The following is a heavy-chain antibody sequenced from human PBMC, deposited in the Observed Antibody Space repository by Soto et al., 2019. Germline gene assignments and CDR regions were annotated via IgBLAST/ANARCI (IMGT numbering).Heavy chain of an antibody. J-gene: IGHJ4*02. D-gene: IGHD6-19*01. CDR1: GGSFSGYY. CDR2: INHSGST. Sequence: ASETLSLTCAVYGGSFSGYYWSWIRQPPGKGLEWIGEINHSGSTNYNPSLKSRVTISVDTSKNQFSLKLSSVTAADTAAYYCARALPAAGTSVKDYWGQGTLVTVPQ. V-gene: IGHV4-34*01. CDR3: ARALPAAGTSVKDY.